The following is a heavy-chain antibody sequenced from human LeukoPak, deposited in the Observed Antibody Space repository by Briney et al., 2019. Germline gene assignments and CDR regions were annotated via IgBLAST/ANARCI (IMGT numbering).Heavy chain of an antibody. CDR1: GGSFSGYY. CDR3: ARDPQSWELLMMGAFDI. D-gene: IGHD1-26*01. CDR2: INHSGGT. Sequence: PSETLSLTCAVYGGSFSGYYWSWIRQPPGKGLEWIGEINHSGGTNYNPSLKSRVTISVDTSKNQFSLKLSSVTAADTAVYYCARDPQSWELLMMGAFDIWGQGTMVTVSS. V-gene: IGHV4-34*01. J-gene: IGHJ3*02.